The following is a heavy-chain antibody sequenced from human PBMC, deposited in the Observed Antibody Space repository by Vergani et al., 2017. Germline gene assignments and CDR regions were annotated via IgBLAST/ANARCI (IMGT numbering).Heavy chain of an antibody. J-gene: IGHJ4*02. CDR1: GDSLSSSDHY. CDR3: ARENVVIARIFDF. CDR2: IFRSGTT. D-gene: IGHD2-21*01. V-gene: IGHV4-31*03. Sequence: QVQLQESGPGLVKPSQTLSLTCTVSGDSLSSSDHYWSWIRQRSDKGLEWVGHIFRSGTTYYNPSLKSRLIMSVDTSKNQFSLELTSVTAADTAMYYCARENVVIARIFDFWGQGTLVTVSS.